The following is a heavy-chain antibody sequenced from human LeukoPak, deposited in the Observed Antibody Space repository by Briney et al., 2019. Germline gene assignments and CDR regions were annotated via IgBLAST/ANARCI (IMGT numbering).Heavy chain of an antibody. V-gene: IGHV4-30-4*08. D-gene: IGHD1-14*01. CDR1: GVSFGSGDYF. Sequence: SETLSLTCTVSGVSFGSGDYFWSWIRQPPGKGLEGIGYLYFSGSNDSNPSIESPVTVSTSPSQNPFSLKPRSATATDAAVSYRTRSASPDYWGQGLLVTVSS. CDR3: TRSASPDY. CDR2: LYFSGSN. J-gene: IGHJ4*02.